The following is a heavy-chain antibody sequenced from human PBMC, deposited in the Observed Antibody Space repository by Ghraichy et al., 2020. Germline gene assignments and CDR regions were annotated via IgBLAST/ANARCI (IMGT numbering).Heavy chain of an antibody. Sequence: SETLSLTCTVSGGSISRYFWSWIRQPPGQGLGWIGFIFYNGNTNFYPSLNSQVTISVDTAKNQFSLRLRSVTAADTAVYYCARTTERFDPWGQGTLVIVSS. CDR2: IFYNGNT. CDR1: GGSISRYF. CDR3: ARTTERFDP. J-gene: IGHJ5*02. V-gene: IGHV4-59*08. D-gene: IGHD1-14*01.